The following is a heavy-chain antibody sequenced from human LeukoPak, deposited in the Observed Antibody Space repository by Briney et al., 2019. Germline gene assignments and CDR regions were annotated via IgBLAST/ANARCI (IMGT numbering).Heavy chain of an antibody. J-gene: IGHJ4*02. CDR3: ARWTVVTPEDY. D-gene: IGHD4-23*01. V-gene: IGHV1-18*01. Sequence: EASVKDSCKASVYAFTSYGISWVRQAPGQGVEWMGWISAYNGNTNFAQKLQGRVTMTTDTSTSTAYMELRGLRSDDTAVYYCARWTVVTPEDYWGQGTLVTVSS. CDR1: VYAFTSYG. CDR2: ISAYNGNT.